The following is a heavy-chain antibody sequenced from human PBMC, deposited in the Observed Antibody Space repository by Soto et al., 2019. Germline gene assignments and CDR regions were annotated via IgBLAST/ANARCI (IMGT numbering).Heavy chain of an antibody. D-gene: IGHD2-2*01. CDR1: CGSITSSGYY. Sequence: QVQLQESGPGLVKPSQTLSLTCTVSCGSITSSGYYWSRIRQHPGEGLEWIGFTSNSGSTSYNPSLKSRVTISVDTSSNQFSLNLKSVTAADTAVYCCARGGGSTKVDYWGQGTLVTVSP. CDR3: ARGGGSTKVDY. V-gene: IGHV4-31*03. CDR2: TSNSGST. J-gene: IGHJ4*02.